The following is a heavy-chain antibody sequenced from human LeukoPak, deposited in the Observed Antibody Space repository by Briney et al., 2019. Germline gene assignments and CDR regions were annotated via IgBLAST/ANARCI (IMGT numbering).Heavy chain of an antibody. Sequence: GASLKISCAASGFTFSSYAMSWVRQAPGKGLEGVSTISGSGGHTYYADSVKGRFTISRDNSKNTLFLQMNSLRVEDTAVYYCAKPMVTAILYFDYWGQGALVTVSS. CDR1: GFTFSSYA. CDR3: AKPMVTAILYFDY. J-gene: IGHJ4*02. V-gene: IGHV3-23*01. CDR2: ISGSGGHT. D-gene: IGHD2-21*02.